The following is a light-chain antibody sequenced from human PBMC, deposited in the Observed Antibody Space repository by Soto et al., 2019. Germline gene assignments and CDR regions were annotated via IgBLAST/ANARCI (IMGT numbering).Light chain of an antibody. CDR3: QQYVSSPWA. CDR1: QSVSSN. V-gene: IGKV3-15*01. J-gene: IGKJ1*01. Sequence: EIVMTQSPATLSVSPGERATLSCRASQSVSSNLAWYQQKPGQAPRLLIYGASTRATGIPARFSGSGSGTEFTLTISRLEPEDFAVYYCQQYVSSPWAFGQGTKVEI. CDR2: GAS.